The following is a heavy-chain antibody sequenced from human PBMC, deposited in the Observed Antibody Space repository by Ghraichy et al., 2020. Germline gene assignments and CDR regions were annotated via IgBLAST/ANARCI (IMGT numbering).Heavy chain of an antibody. V-gene: IGHV3-23*01. CDR3: ASKIGRGIDY. CDR1: GFTFSSYA. D-gene: IGHD2-15*01. CDR2: ISGSGGST. Sequence: ETLSLTCAASGFTFSSYAMSWVRQAPGKGLEWVSAISGSGGSTYYADSVKGRFTISRDNSKNTLYLQMNSLRAEDTAVYYCASKIGRGIDYWGQGTLVTVSS. J-gene: IGHJ4*02.